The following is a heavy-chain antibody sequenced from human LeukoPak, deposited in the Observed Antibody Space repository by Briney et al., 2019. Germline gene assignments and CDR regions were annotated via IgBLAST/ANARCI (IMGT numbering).Heavy chain of an antibody. D-gene: IGHD3-16*01. Sequence: SQTLSLTCAISGDSVSNSIATWDWIRQSPSGGLEWLGRTYFMSRWIHDYADSVKSRIVIDADTSKNQFSLLLMSVRPDDTAVYYCARRGDGNYYYDYWGQGTLVTVSP. V-gene: IGHV6-1*01. CDR1: GDSVSNSIAT. J-gene: IGHJ4*02. CDR3: ARRGDGNYYYDY. CDR2: TYFMSRWIH.